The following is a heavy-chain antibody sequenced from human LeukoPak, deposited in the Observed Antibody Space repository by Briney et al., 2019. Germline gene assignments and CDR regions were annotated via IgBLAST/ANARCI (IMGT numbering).Heavy chain of an antibody. J-gene: IGHJ4*02. CDR1: GFAFSSYD. D-gene: IGHD1-26*01. CDR2: IGHAGDT. V-gene: IGHV3-13*01. CDR3: AALGDSIY. Sequence: GGSLRLSCAASGFAFSSYDMHWVRQVSGKGLEWVSAIGHAGDTYYADSVKGRFTISREDAMNYFFLQMNSLRAGDTAVCFCAALGDSIYWGQGTLVTVSS.